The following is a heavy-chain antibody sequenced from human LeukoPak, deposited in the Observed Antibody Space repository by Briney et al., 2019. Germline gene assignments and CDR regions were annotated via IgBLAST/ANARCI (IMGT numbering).Heavy chain of an antibody. D-gene: IGHD4-23*01. CDR1: GYSFTSYW. V-gene: IGHV5-51*01. J-gene: IGHJ5*02. Sequence: GESLKISCKGSGYSFTSYWIGWVRQMPGEGLEWMGIIYPGDSDTRYSPSFQGQVTISADKSISTAYLQWSSLKASDTAMYYCARQPPTYGGWFDPWGQGTLVTVSS. CDR2: IYPGDSDT. CDR3: ARQPPTYGGWFDP.